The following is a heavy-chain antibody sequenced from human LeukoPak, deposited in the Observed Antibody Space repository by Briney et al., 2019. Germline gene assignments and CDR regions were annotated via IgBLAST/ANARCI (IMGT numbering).Heavy chain of an antibody. Sequence: ASVKVSCKASGGTFGSYAISWVRQAPGQGLEWMGRTIPIFGTANYAQKFQGRVTITTDESTSTAYMELSSLRSEDTAVYYCARASMYYYDSSGYQNDYWGQGTLVTVSS. J-gene: IGHJ4*02. CDR2: TIPIFGTA. V-gene: IGHV1-69*05. CDR1: GGTFGSYA. D-gene: IGHD3-22*01. CDR3: ARASMYYYDSSGYQNDY.